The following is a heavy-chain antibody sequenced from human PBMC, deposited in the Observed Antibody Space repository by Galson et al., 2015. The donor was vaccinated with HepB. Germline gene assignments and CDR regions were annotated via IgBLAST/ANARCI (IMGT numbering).Heavy chain of an antibody. CDR1: GFTFRPYA. CDR3: AKANYDIWSGHYQEDAFDI. D-gene: IGHD3-3*01. CDR2: ISGSGDST. V-gene: IGHV3-23*01. J-gene: IGHJ3*02. Sequence: SLRLSCAASGFTFRPYAMSWVRQAPGKGLEWVSVISGSGDSTYFADSVKGRFTISRGNLKNTLYLQINSLTAEDTAVYYCAKANYDIWSGHYQEDAFDIWGQGTMVTVSS.